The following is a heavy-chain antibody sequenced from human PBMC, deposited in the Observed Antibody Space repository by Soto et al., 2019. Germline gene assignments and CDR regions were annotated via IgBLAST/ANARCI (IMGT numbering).Heavy chain of an antibody. Sequence: GVLRLSCSASGFTFSSYAMHWVRQAPGKGLEYVSAISSNGGSTYYADSVKGRFTISRDNSKNTLYLQMSSLRAEDTAVYYCVKDNVDTAMVSAHWGQGTLVTVSS. CDR3: VKDNVDTAMVSAH. D-gene: IGHD5-18*01. CDR2: ISSNGGST. J-gene: IGHJ4*02. V-gene: IGHV3-64D*06. CDR1: GFTFSSYA.